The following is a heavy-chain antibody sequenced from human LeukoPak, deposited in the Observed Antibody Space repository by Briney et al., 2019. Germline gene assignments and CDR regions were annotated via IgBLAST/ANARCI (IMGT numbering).Heavy chain of an antibody. D-gene: IGHD5-12*01. Sequence: GGSLRLSCAASGFTVCSYGMHWVRQAPGKGLEWEAVIWYDGSNKYYADSVKGRFTISRDYSKNTLYLQMNSLRAEDTAVYYCAREDIVATSPYYYYYCMDVWGQGTTVTVSS. CDR1: GFTVCSYG. V-gene: IGHV3-33*01. CDR3: AREDIVATSPYYYYYCMDV. CDR2: IWYDGSNK. J-gene: IGHJ6*02.